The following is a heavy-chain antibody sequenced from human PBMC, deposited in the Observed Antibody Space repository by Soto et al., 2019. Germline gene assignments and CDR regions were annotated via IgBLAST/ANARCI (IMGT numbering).Heavy chain of an antibody. J-gene: IGHJ4*02. CDR1: GYTFASYG. Sequence: GASVKVSCKASGYTFASYGFSWVRQAPGQGLEWVAWISANSGDTNSAQKFQDRVTLTTDTSTSTAYMDLRSLRSDDTAVYYCARDFRDSCRGTSCIYFDYWGQGTLVTVPQ. CDR2: ISANSGDT. CDR3: ARDFRDSCRGTSCIYFDY. D-gene: IGHD2-2*01. V-gene: IGHV1-18*01.